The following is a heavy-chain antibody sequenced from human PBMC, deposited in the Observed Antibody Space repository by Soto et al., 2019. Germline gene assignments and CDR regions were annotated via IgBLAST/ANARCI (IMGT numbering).Heavy chain of an antibody. CDR3: ARVGARGYEYIWGSPRGLDY. Sequence: GGSLRLSCAASGFTFSDYYMSWIRQAPGKGLEWVSYISSSGSTIYYADSVKGRFTISRDNAKNSLYLQMNRLRAEDTAVYYCARVGARGYEYIWGSPRGLDYWGQGTLVTVSS. D-gene: IGHD3-16*01. CDR2: ISSSGSTI. J-gene: IGHJ4*02. V-gene: IGHV3-11*01. CDR1: GFTFSDYY.